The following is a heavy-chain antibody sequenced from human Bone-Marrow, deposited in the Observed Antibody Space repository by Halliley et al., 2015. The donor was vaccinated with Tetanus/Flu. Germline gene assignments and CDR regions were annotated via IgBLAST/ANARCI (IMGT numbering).Heavy chain of an antibody. CDR3: ATVRRDHLRLAELSFGA. J-gene: IGHJ5*02. D-gene: IGHD3-16*01. V-gene: IGHV4-59*01. CDR2: FYYSGTT. CDR1: GGSISHYY. Sequence: LRLSCAVSGGSISHYYWSWIRQPPGKGLEWIAYFYYSGTTNYNSSLESRVRMSVDTSKNQVSLKLRSVTAAVTAVYYCATVRRDHLRLAELSFGAWGQGTLVSVSS.